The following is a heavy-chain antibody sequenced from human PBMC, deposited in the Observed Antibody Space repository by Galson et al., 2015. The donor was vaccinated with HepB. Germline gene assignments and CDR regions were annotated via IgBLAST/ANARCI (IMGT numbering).Heavy chain of an antibody. D-gene: IGHD3-22*01. V-gene: IGHV3-53*01. Sequence: SLRLSCAASGFTVSSNYMSWVRQAPGKGLEWVSVIYSGGSTYYADSVKGRFTISRDNSKNTLYLQMNSLRAEDTAVYYCARDGWDYDSSGYSSFDLWGRGTLVTVSS. J-gene: IGHJ2*01. CDR3: ARDGWDYDSSGYSSFDL. CDR2: IYSGGST. CDR1: GFTVSSNY.